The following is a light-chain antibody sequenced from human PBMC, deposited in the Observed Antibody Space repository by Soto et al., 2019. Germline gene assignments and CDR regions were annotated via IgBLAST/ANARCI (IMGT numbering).Light chain of an antibody. J-gene: IGLJ3*02. CDR2: EVS. V-gene: IGLV2-8*01. CDR3: VSYAGSNIWM. CDR1: SSDIGGYDY. Sequence: QSVLTQPPSASGSPGQSVTISCTGTSSDIGGYDYVSWYQQHPGKTPKFMIYEVSKRPSGVPDRFSGCKSGNTASLTVSGLQAEDEADYYCVSYAGSNIWMFGGGTKLTVL.